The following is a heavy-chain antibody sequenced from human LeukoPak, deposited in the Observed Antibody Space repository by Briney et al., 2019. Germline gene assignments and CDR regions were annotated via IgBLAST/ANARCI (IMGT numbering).Heavy chain of an antibody. Sequence: GESLRLSCTASGFSSRTHWMSWVRQAPGKGLEWVANIRPDGGERYYGDSLKGRFTISRDNDKNSLYLQMNFLRADDTAIYYCTRQGDWNFEFWGQETLVTVSS. D-gene: IGHD3/OR15-3a*01. V-gene: IGHV3-7*03. CDR1: GFSSRTHW. CDR3: TRQGDWNFEF. J-gene: IGHJ4*02. CDR2: IRPDGGER.